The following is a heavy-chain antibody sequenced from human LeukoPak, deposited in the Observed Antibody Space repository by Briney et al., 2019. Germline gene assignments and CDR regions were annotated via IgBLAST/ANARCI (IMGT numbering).Heavy chain of an antibody. CDR2: INSDGSGT. CDR1: GFIFSSYW. CDR3: ACDRDYYDSSGYYNY. Sequence: PGGSLRLSCAASGFIFSSYWMHWVRQAPGKGLVWVSRINSDGSGTIYADSVQGRFTISRDNAKNTLYLQMNSLRAEDTAVYYCACDRDYYDSSGYYNYWGQGTLVTVSS. J-gene: IGHJ4*02. V-gene: IGHV3-74*01. D-gene: IGHD3-22*01.